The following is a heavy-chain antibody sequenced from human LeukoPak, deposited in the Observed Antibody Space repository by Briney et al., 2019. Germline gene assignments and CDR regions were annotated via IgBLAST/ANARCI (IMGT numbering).Heavy chain of an antibody. CDR2: IIPILGIA. Sequence: SVKVSCKASGGTFSSYAISWVRQAPGQGLERMGRIIPILGIANYAQKFQGRVTITADKSTSTAYMELSSLRSEDTAVYYCARDLDIVVVPAATHYYYGMDVWGQGTTVTVSS. D-gene: IGHD2-2*03. J-gene: IGHJ6*02. V-gene: IGHV1-69*04. CDR3: ARDLDIVVVPAATHYYYGMDV. CDR1: GGTFSSYA.